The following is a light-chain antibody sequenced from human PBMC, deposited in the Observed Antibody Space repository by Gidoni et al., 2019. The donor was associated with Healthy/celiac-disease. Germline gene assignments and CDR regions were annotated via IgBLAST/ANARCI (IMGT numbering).Light chain of an antibody. CDR3: QQYNNWPPWT. Sequence: IVMTTSPATLSVSPGERATLSCRASQSVSGNLAWYQQKPGQAPRLLIYGASTRATGIPARFSGSGSGTEFTLTISSLQSEDFAVYYCQQYNNWPPWTFGQGTKVEIK. V-gene: IGKV3-15*01. J-gene: IGKJ1*01. CDR1: QSVSGN. CDR2: GAS.